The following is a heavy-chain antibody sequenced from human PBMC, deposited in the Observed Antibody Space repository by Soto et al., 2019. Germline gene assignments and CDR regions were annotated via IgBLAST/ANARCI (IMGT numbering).Heavy chain of an antibody. CDR2: ISGSGGRT. CDR1: GFTFSIYA. Sequence: EVQLLESGGGLVQPGGSLRLSCAAAGFTFSIYAMSWVRQAPGKGLEWVSAISGSGGRTHYADSVKGRFTISRDNSKNTLYLQMNSLRADDTAVYYCAKATRGGAATLIRDYWGQGTLVTVSS. J-gene: IGHJ4*02. D-gene: IGHD6-13*01. V-gene: IGHV3-23*01. CDR3: AKATRGGAATLIRDY.